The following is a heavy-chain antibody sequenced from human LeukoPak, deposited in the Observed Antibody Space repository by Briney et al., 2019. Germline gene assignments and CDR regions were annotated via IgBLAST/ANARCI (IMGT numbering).Heavy chain of an antibody. D-gene: IGHD1-14*01. Sequence: GESLKISCKVSGNTFTSFWIGWVRQMPGKGLEWMGIIFPGDSDTKYGPSFQGQVTISFDKSINTAYLQWSSLKASDTAMYYCARHSTENYSRYMDVWGKGTTVTVSS. V-gene: IGHV5-51*01. CDR3: ARHSTENYSRYMDV. CDR2: IFPGDSDT. CDR1: GNTFTSFW. J-gene: IGHJ6*03.